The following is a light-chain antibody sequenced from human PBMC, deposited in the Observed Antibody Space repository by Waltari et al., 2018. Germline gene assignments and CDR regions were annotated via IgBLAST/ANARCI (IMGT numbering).Light chain of an antibody. J-gene: IGKJ1*01. V-gene: IGKV3-20*01. CDR3: QHYVRLPAT. CDR1: QRVRGS. Sequence: EIVLTQSPGTLSLSPGEIDTRSCRASQRVRGSLAWYQQKAGQAPRLLIYGASSRATGIPDRFSGSGSGTDFSLTISRLEPEDFAVYYCQHYVRLPATFGQGTKVEIK. CDR2: GAS.